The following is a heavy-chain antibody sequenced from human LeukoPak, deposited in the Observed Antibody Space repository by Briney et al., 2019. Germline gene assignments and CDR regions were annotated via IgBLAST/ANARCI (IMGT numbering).Heavy chain of an antibody. J-gene: IGHJ4*02. CDR1: GYSFTNFW. Sequence: GESLKISCKGSGYSFTNFWIGWVRQMPGKGLEWMGIIYPGDSGTRYSPSFQGQVTISADKSIRTAYLQWSSLKASDTAMYYCARLVNPVTRPFDYWGQGTLVTASS. V-gene: IGHV5-51*01. D-gene: IGHD4-17*01. CDR3: ARLVNPVTRPFDY. CDR2: IYPGDSGT.